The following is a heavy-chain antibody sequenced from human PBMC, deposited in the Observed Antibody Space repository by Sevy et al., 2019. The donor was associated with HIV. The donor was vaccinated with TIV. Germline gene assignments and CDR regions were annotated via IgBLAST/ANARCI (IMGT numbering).Heavy chain of an antibody. CDR3: AKDFTGYNGMDV. V-gene: IGHV3-30*18. CDR2: ISYDGRNK. CDR1: GIIFTTSG. Sequence: GWSLRLSCAVSGIIFTTSGMHWVRQAPGKGLEWVAVISYDGRNKFYGDSVKGRFTISRDNSKNILYLQMNSLRVEDTAVYYCAKDFTGYNGMDVWGQGTMVTVSS. D-gene: IGHD3-9*01. J-gene: IGHJ6*02.